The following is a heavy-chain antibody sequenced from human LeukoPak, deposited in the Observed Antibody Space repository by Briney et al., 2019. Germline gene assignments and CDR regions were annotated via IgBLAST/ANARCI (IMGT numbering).Heavy chain of an antibody. D-gene: IGHD6-13*01. CDR1: GFTFSNYN. J-gene: IGHJ3*02. CDR3: ARDLGSSSWKHAFDI. V-gene: IGHV3-21*01. Sequence: GGSLRLSCAASGFTFSNYNMNWVRQAPGKGLEWVSSISSSSGYIYYADSVKGRFSISRDNAKNSLYLQMNSLRAEDTAVYYCARDLGSSSWKHAFDIWGQGTMVTVSS. CDR2: ISSSSGYI.